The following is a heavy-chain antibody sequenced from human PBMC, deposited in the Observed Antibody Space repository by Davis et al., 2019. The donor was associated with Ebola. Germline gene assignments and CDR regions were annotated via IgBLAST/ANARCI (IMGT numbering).Heavy chain of an antibody. D-gene: IGHD5-12*01. Sequence: GESLKISCAASGFTFSSYGMHWVRQAPGKGLEWVAVISYDGSNKYYADSVKGRFTISRDNSKNTLYLQMNSLRAEDTAVYYCARVGGIVATTDRRVSYYYGMDVWGQGTTVTVSS. CDR3: ARVGGIVATTDRRVSYYYGMDV. V-gene: IGHV3-30*03. CDR2: ISYDGSNK. J-gene: IGHJ6*02. CDR1: GFTFSSYG.